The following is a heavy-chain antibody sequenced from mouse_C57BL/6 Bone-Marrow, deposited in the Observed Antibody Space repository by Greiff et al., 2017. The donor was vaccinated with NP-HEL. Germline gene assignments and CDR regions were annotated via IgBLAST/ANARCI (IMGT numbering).Heavy chain of an antibody. CDR1: GYTFTSYW. J-gene: IGHJ1*03. Sequence: QVQLQQPGTELVKPGASGYTFTSYWMHWVKQRPGQGLEWIGNINPSNGGTNYNEKFKSKATLTVDKSSSTAYMQLSSLTSEDSAVYYCARFTTEWYFDVWGTGTTVTVSS. CDR2: INPSNGGT. CDR3: ARFTTEWYFDV. D-gene: IGHD1-1*01. V-gene: IGHV1-53*01.